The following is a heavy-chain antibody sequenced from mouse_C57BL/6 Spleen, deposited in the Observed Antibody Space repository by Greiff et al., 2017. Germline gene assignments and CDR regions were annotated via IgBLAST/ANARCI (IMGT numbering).Heavy chain of an antibody. D-gene: IGHD2-2*01. CDR1: GYAFSSYW. CDR3: ARYGSGWYFDV. J-gene: IGHJ1*03. Sequence: QVQLKESGAELVKPGASVKISCKASGYAFSSYWMNWVKQRPGKGLEWIGQIYPGDGDTNYNGKFKGKATLTADKSSSTAYMQLSSLTSEDSAVYFCARYGSGWYFDVWGTGTTVTVSS. V-gene: IGHV1-80*01. CDR2: IYPGDGDT.